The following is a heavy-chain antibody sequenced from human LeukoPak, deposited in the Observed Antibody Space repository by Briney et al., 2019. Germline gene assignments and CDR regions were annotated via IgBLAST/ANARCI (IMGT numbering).Heavy chain of an antibody. Sequence: GVSLRLSCAASGFTFSTYSMNWVRQAPGKGLEWVEYINSRSSATYYADSVKGRFTISRDNAKNSLYLQMNSLRDEDTAVYYCARGTGDPQRFDPWGQGTLVTVSA. CDR1: GFTFSTYS. V-gene: IGHV3-48*02. CDR3: ARGTGDPQRFDP. D-gene: IGHD4-17*01. CDR2: INSRSSAT. J-gene: IGHJ5*02.